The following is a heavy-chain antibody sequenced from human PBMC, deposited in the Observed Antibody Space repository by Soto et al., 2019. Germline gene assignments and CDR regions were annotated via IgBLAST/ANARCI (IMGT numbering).Heavy chain of an antibody. V-gene: IGHV4-39*01. D-gene: IGHD6-19*01. CDR2: IYYNGIT. CDR3: ARQGGAVGLPYYYYAMDV. J-gene: IGHJ6*02. Sequence: PSETLSLTCTVSGGSISSSGYFWGWIRQPPGRSLEWMGSIYYNGITYYNPSLKSRVTISVDTSKNQFSLKLSSVTAADTAVYHCARQGGAVGLPYYYYAMDVWGQGTTVTVSS. CDR1: GGSISSSGYF.